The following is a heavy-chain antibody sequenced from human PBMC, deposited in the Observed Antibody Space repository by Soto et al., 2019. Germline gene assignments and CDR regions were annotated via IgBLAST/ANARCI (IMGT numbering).Heavy chain of an antibody. J-gene: IGHJ4*02. CDR3: ARSYYDFWSGYNKPFDY. Sequence: SETLSLTCAVSGGSISSSNWWSWVRQPPGKGLEWIGEIYHSGSTNYNPSLKSRVTISVDKSKNQFSLKLSSVTAADTAVYYCARSYYDFWSGYNKPFDYWGQGTLVTVSS. D-gene: IGHD3-3*01. CDR1: GGSISSSNW. V-gene: IGHV4-4*02. CDR2: IYHSGST.